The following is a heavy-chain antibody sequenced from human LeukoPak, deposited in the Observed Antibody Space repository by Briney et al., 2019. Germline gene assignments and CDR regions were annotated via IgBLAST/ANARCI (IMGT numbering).Heavy chain of an antibody. V-gene: IGHV3-48*03. CDR1: GFTFSSYE. D-gene: IGHD6-13*01. J-gene: IGHJ4*02. Sequence: GGFLRLSCAASGFTFSSYEMNWVRQAPGKGLEWVSYISSSGSTIYYADSVKGRFTISRDNAKNSLYLQMNSLRAEDTAVYYCARDSEKQQLVRGDYWGQGTLVTVSS. CDR2: ISSSGSTI. CDR3: ARDSEKQQLVRGDY.